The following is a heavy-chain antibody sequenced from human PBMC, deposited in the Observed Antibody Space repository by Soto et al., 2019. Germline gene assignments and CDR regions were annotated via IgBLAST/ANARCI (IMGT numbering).Heavy chain of an antibody. CDR1: GYTFTGYY. J-gene: IGHJ5*02. V-gene: IGHV1-2*02. Sequence: GASVKVSCKASGYTFTGYYMHWVRQAPGRGLEWMGWINPNSGDTNYAQKFQGRVTMTRDTSISTAYMELSRLRSDDTAVYYCARSPDEGGVWFDPWGQGTLVTVSS. CDR3: ARSPDEGGVWFDP. CDR2: INPNSGDT. D-gene: IGHD3-10*01.